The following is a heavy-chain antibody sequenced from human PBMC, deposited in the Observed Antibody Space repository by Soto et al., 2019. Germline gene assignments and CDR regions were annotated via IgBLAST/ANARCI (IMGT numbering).Heavy chain of an antibody. J-gene: IGHJ4*02. Sequence: EVQLVESGGGLVQPGGSLRVSCAASGFTLSRYSMNWVRQAPGKGLEWLSYIDSTSATIYYAESVKGRFIISRDNAKNSLYLQMNSLRDEDTAMYYCARGGVTTIFGDSWGQGTLVTVSS. CDR2: IDSTSATI. CDR3: ARGGVTTIFGDS. V-gene: IGHV3-48*02. D-gene: IGHD3-3*01. CDR1: GFTLSRYS.